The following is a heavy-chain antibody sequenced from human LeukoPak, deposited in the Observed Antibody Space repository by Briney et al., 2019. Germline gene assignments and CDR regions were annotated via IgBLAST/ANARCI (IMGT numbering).Heavy chain of an antibody. V-gene: IGHV4-59*12. CDR3: ARSRRESYDFFDY. Sequence: SETLSLTCTVSGGSISSYYWSWIRQPPGKGLEWIGYIFYSGSTNYNPSLRSRVTISLDTSKSQFSLKLSSVTAADTAIYFCARSRRESYDFFDYWGQGTLVTVSS. CDR1: GGSISSYY. D-gene: IGHD3-16*01. CDR2: IFYSGST. J-gene: IGHJ4*02.